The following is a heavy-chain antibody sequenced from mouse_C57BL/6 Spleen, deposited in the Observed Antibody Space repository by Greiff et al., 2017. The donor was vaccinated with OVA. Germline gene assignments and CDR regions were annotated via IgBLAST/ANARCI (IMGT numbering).Heavy chain of an antibody. D-gene: IGHD2-2*01. J-gene: IGHJ4*01. CDR3: ARRMDGYESYAMDY. CDR2: INPNNGGT. V-gene: IGHV1-18*01. CDR1: GYTFTDYN. Sequence: EVQLQQSGPELVKPGASVKIPCKASGYTFTDYNMDWVKQSHGKSLEWIGDINPNNGGTIYNQKFKGKATLTVDKSSSTAYMELRSLTSEDTAVYYCARRMDGYESYAMDYWGQGTSVTVSS.